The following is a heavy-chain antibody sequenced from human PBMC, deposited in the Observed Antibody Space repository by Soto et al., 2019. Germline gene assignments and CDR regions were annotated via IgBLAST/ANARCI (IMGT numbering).Heavy chain of an antibody. Sequence: PSETLSLTCTVSGASVSTGYWSGIRQPPGKGLEWIGFMYFGGSFNYNPSLTSRVTISVETSKNQFSMKLTSVTAADTAVYYCARTTDIWGQGSMVTVSS. V-gene: IGHV4-59*02. CDR2: MYFGGSF. CDR1: GASVSTGY. D-gene: IGHD1-1*01. J-gene: IGHJ3*02. CDR3: ARTTDI.